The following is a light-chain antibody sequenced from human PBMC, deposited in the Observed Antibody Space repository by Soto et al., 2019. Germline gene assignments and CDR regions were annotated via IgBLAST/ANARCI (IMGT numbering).Light chain of an antibody. Sequence: IVLTQSPGTLSLSPGERATLSCRASQSVTSNYLAWYQHKPGQAPRLLIYDASSRATGIPDRFSGSGSATDFTLTISRLEPEDFAVYYCQQYGTSPPLTFGGGTKVDIK. CDR1: QSVTSNY. V-gene: IGKV3-20*01. CDR2: DAS. J-gene: IGKJ4*01. CDR3: QQYGTSPPLT.